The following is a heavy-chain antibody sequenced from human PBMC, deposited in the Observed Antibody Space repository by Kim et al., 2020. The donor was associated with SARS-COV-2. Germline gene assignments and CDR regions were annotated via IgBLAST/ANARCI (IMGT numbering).Heavy chain of an antibody. J-gene: IGHJ6*02. V-gene: IGHV3-74*01. CDR1: GFTFSSYW. CDR2: INSDGSST. CDR3: ARVDTAMVTRYYYYYGMDV. D-gene: IGHD5-18*01. Sequence: GGSLRLSCAASGFTFSSYWMHWVRQAPGKGLVWVSRINSDGSSTSYADSVKGRFTISRDNAKNTLYLQMNSLRAEDTAVYYCARVDTAMVTRYYYYYGMDVWVQGTTVTVSS.